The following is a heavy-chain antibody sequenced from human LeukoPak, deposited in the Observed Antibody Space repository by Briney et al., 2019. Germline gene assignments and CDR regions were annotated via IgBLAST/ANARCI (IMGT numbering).Heavy chain of an antibody. J-gene: IGHJ4*02. Sequence: GGSLRLSCAASGFAYSSYAMTWVRQAPGKGLQWVSTTSGGGVNTYYADSVMGRFTISRDNFKNTLYLQMNSLRADDTAVHYCAEGGWSSYFDYWGLGTLVTVSS. CDR3: AEGGWSSYFDY. V-gene: IGHV3-23*01. D-gene: IGHD6-19*01. CDR1: GFAYSSYA. CDR2: TSGGGVNT.